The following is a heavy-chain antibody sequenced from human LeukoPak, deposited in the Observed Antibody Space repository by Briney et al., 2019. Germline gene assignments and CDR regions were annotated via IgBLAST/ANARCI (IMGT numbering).Heavy chain of an antibody. V-gene: IGHV1-18*01. CDR1: GYIFTSYG. J-gene: IGHJ4*02. CDR3: ARLASLYDSSGYYWGDY. D-gene: IGHD3-22*01. Sequence: GASVKVSCKASGYIFTSYGISWVRQAPGQGLEWMGWISAYNGNTNYAQKLQGRVTMTTDTSTSTAYMELSRLRSDDTAVYYCARLASLYDSSGYYWGDYWGQGTLVTVSS. CDR2: ISAYNGNT.